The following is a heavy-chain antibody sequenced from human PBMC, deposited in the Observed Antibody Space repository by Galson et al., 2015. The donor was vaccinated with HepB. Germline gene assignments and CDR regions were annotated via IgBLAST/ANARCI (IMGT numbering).Heavy chain of an antibody. V-gene: IGHV1-18*04. CDR1: GYTFTSYG. J-gene: IGHJ6*02. Sequence: QSGAEVKKPGASVKVSCKASGYTFTSYGISWVRQAPGQGLEWMGWISAYNGNTNYAQKLQGRVTMTTDTSTSTAYMELRSLRSDDTAVYYCAREKSYYDFFGKYYYGMDVWGQGTTVTVSS. CDR2: ISAYNGNT. CDR3: AREKSYYDFFGKYYYGMDV. D-gene: IGHD3-3*01.